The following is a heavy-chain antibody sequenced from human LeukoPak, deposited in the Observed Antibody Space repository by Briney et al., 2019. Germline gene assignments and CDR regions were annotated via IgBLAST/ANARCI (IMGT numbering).Heavy chain of an antibody. J-gene: IGHJ4*02. CDR1: GDSVSSNSAA. CDR3: ARDPGQQLDPTYYFDY. V-gene: IGHV6-1*01. Sequence: KRSQTLSLTCAISGDSVSSNSAAWNWIRQSPSRGLEWLGRTYYRSKWYNDYAVSVKSRITINPDTSKNQFSLQLNSVTPEDTAVYYCARDPGQQLDPTYYFDYWGQGTLVTVSS. CDR2: TYYRSKWYN. D-gene: IGHD6-13*01.